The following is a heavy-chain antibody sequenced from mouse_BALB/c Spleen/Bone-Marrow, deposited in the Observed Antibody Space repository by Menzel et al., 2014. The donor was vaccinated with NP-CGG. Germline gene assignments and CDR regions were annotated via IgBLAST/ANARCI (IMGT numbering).Heavy chain of an antibody. CDR3: ARKDYFGYAAMDY. V-gene: IGHV5-17*02. J-gene: IGHJ4*01. CDR1: GFTFSSFG. Sequence: EVMLVEPGGGLVQPGGSRKLSCAASGFTFSSFGMHWVRQAPEKGLEWVAYISGGSSIIYYADTVKGRFTVSRDNPKNTLFLQMNSLRSEDTDIYYCARKDYFGYAAMDYWGQGTSVTVSS. D-gene: IGHD1-2*01. CDR2: ISGGSSII.